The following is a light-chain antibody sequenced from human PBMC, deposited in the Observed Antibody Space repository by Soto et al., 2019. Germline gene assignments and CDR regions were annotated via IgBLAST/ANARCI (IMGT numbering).Light chain of an antibody. J-gene: IGKJ1*01. Sequence: DIQMTQSPSSLSASVGDRVTITCRASLPITTYLNWFQQKPGKAPKLLIYGASTLQTGVPSRFNGVGSGTDFSLTISSLQPEDFGTYSCQQNYNSRWTFGQGTEIEI. CDR3: QQNYNSRWT. CDR2: GAS. V-gene: IGKV1-39*01. CDR1: LPITTY.